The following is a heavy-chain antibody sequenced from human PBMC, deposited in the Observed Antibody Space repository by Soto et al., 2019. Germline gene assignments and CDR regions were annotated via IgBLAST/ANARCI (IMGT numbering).Heavy chain of an antibody. D-gene: IGHD6-19*01. CDR1: GVSVTSAGYH. CDR2: QTGST. V-gene: IGHV4-61*08. Sequence: QVQVQESGPGLVKPSETLSLTCTVSGVSVTSAGYHLTWIRQPLGKGLEWIGQTGSTNYTPSLKSRITISVDTSKSQFSRNLSSVTSADTAIYYCGVYKAGSGGNGYCGQGTLVTISS. J-gene: IGHJ4*02. CDR3: GVYKAGSGGNGY.